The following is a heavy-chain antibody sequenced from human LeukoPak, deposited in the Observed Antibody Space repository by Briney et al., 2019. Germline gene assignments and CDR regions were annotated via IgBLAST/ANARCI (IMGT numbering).Heavy chain of an antibody. Sequence: SETLSLTCTVSGGSISSYYWSWIRQPPGKGLEWIGYIYYSGSTNYNPSLKSRVTISVDTSKNQFSLKLSSVTAVDTAVYYCARGVTEGSTAATTSGIDYWGQGTLVIVSS. V-gene: IGHV4-59*12. J-gene: IGHJ4*02. CDR1: GGSISSYY. CDR2: IYYSGST. CDR3: ARGVTEGSTAATTSGIDY. D-gene: IGHD6-25*01.